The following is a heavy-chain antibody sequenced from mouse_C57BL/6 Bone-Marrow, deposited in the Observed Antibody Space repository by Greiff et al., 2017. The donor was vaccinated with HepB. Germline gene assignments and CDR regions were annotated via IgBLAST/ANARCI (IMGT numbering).Heavy chain of an antibody. CDR1: GFNIKDYY. Sequence: VQLQQSGAELVKPGASVKLSCTASGFNIKDYYTHWVKQRTEQGLEWIGRIDPEDGETKYAQKFQGKATITADTSSNTAYLQLSSLTSEDTAVYYCASFITTVVATGDYWGQGTTLTVSS. CDR2: IDPEDGET. D-gene: IGHD1-1*01. J-gene: IGHJ2*01. V-gene: IGHV14-2*01. CDR3: ASFITTVVATGDY.